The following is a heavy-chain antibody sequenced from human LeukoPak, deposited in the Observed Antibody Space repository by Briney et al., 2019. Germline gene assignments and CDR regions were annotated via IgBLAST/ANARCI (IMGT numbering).Heavy chain of an antibody. CDR2: ISGSGGST. CDR1: GFTFSSYA. J-gene: IGHJ5*02. Sequence: GGSLRLSCAASGFTFSSYAMSWVRQAPGKGLEWVSAISGSGGSTYYADSVKGRFTISRDNSKNTLYLQMNSLKTEDTAVYYCTTDHLVLLWFGDNWFDPWGQGTLVTVSS. V-gene: IGHV3-23*01. D-gene: IGHD3-10*01. CDR3: TTDHLVLLWFGDNWFDP.